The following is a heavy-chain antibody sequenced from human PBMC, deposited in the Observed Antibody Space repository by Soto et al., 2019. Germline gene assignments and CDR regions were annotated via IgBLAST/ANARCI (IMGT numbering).Heavy chain of an antibody. CDR2: IYYSGST. D-gene: IGHD1-7*01. V-gene: IGHV4-61*01. CDR1: GFTVSSTTYY. J-gene: IGHJ3*02. Sequence: PGGSLRLSCAASGFTVSSTTYYWSWIRQPPGKGLEWIGFIYYSGSTNYNPSLKSRVTISVDTSKNQFSLKLSSVTAADPAVYYCARNYGHAFDIWGQGTMVTVSS. CDR3: ARNYGHAFDI.